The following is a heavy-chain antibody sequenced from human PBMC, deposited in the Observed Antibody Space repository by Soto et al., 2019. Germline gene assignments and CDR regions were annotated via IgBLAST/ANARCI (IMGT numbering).Heavy chain of an antibody. D-gene: IGHD5-12*01. CDR3: ARLDIVATADY. Sequence: SVTLSLPCAVSGGSVSSGGYSWGWLRHRPGKGLEWIANMYYSGSTYYNPSLKRRVTISVDTSENQFSLKLSSVTAADTAVYYCARLDIVATADYWGQGTLVTVSS. CDR1: GGSVSSGGYS. CDR2: MYYSGST. V-gene: IGHV4-39*01. J-gene: IGHJ4*02.